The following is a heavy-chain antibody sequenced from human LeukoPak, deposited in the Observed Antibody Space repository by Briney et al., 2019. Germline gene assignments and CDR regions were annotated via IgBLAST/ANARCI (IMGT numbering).Heavy chain of an antibody. CDR1: GGSVSSGSYY. Sequence: SETLSLTCTVSGGSVSSGSYYWSWIRQPPGKGLEWIGYIYYSGSTSYSPSLKSRVTISVDTSKNQFSLKLSSVTAADTAVYYCAREQEYSYGTGYYYGMDVWGQGTTVTVSS. V-gene: IGHV4-61*01. J-gene: IGHJ6*02. CDR2: IYYSGST. CDR3: AREQEYSYGTGYYYGMDV. D-gene: IGHD5-18*01.